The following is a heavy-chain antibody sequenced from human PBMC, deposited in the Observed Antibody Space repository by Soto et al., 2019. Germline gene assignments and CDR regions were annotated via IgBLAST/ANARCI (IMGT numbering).Heavy chain of an antibody. CDR3: ARADCTGAYCYSWPFNYGVDV. V-gene: IGHV3-74*01. Sequence: PGGSLRLSCAASGFTFSSYWMHWVRQAPGKGLVWVSRINSDGSSTSYADSVKGRFTISRDNAKNTLYLQMNSLRAEDTAVYYCARADCTGAYCYSWPFNYGVDVRGQRTTVTVSS. CDR1: GFTFSSYW. CDR2: INSDGSST. J-gene: IGHJ6*02. D-gene: IGHD2-15*01.